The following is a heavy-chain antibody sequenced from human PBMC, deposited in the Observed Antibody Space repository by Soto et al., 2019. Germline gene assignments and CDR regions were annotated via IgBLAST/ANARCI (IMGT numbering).Heavy chain of an antibody. V-gene: IGHV1-18*01. CDR2: ISPSNGQT. J-gene: IGHJ4*02. D-gene: IGHD3-3*01. CDR3: ARVIMIFGVANLGSYFDY. CDR1: GYTFSNFG. Sequence: QVQLVQSGTEVKKPGASVKVSCKASGYTFSNFGLSWVRQAPGQGLEWMGWISPSNGQTIYAQNFHGRFTMTTDTSTATAHMELRSRISDDTAVYYCARVIMIFGVANLGSYFDYWGQGTRVTVSA.